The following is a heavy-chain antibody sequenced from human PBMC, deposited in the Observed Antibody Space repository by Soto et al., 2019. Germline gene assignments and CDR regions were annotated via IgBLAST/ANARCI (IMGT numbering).Heavy chain of an antibody. CDR1: GFTFNTYS. CDR3: ARAGGTTVTGLWHFDS. V-gene: IGHV3-33*01. CDR2: IWYDGTQK. Sequence: QVQLEESGGGVVQPGRSLRLSCEASGFTFNTYSMHWVRQPPGKGLEWLAAIWYDGTQKYYADSVKGRFIISRDNSKKTLYLDMNSLRAEDTAVYYCARAGGTTVTGLWHFDSWGQGPLVTVSS. J-gene: IGHJ4*02. D-gene: IGHD4-17*01.